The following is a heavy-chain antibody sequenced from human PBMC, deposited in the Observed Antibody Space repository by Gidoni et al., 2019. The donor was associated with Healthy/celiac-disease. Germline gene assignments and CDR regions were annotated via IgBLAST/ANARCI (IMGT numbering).Heavy chain of an antibody. CDR3: ARPRPVGETMAYFDY. D-gene: IGHD3-10*01. Sequence: QVQLLESGGGVVQPGRSLRVSCADAVFTFSSYARHWVRQAPGKGLEWVAVISYDGRTKYYADPGKGRFTISRYNSKNTLYLQMNSLISEDTAVYYCARPRPVGETMAYFDYWGQGTLVTVSS. CDR2: ISYDGRTK. V-gene: IGHV3-30*04. CDR1: VFTFSSYA. J-gene: IGHJ4*02.